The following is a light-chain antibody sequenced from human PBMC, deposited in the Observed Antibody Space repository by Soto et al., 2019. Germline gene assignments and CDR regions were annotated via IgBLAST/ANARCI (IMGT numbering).Light chain of an antibody. CDR3: QQYKSHRRT. CDR1: QSISSW. J-gene: IGKJ1*01. Sequence: DIQMTQSPSTLSASVGDRVTITCRASQSISSWLAWYQQKPGKAPKLLIYDASSLESGVPSRFSGSGSGTEFTITISSLQPDDFDTYYCQQYKSHRRTFGQGTKVDIK. V-gene: IGKV1-5*01. CDR2: DAS.